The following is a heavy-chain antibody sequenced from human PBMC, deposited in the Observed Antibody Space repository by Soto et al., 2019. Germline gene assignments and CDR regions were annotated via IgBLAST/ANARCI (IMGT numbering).Heavy chain of an antibody. J-gene: IGHJ4*02. CDR3: FSNSGYSSSSGVIWSAY. D-gene: IGHD6-6*01. CDR1: GLTFTNAW. V-gene: IGHV3-15*07. CDR2: ITGTPDGGTT. Sequence: PGGSLRLSCAASGLTFTNAWMHWVRQAPGKGLEWVGRITGTPDGGTTDYAAPVKGRFTISRDDSKSTLYLHLNSLKSEDTAVYFCFSNSGYSSSSGVIWSAYWGQGTLVTVSS.